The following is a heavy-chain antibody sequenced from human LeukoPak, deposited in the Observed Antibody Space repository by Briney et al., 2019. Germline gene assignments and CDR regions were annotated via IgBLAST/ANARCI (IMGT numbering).Heavy chain of an antibody. CDR2: ISVSGNT. CDR3: AKAPVTTCSGAYCYPFDY. J-gene: IGHJ4*02. V-gene: IGHV3-23*01. CDR1: GFTLSSYA. Sequence: GGSLRLSCAASGFTLSSYAMSWVRQGPGKGLEWVSAISVSGNTYHADSVKGRLTNSRDSSKNTLYLQMNSLRAGDAAVYYCAKAPVTTCSGAYCYPFDYWSQGTLVTVSS. D-gene: IGHD2-15*01.